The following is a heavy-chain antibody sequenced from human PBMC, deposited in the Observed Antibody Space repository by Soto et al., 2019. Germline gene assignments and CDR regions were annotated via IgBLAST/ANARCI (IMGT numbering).Heavy chain of an antibody. CDR3: ARGGWRLIDY. CDR2: IYSSGGTNT. D-gene: IGHD2-21*02. CDR1: GSFFTSYY. V-gene: IGHV4-4*08. Sequence: SETLSLTCSVSGSFFTSYYWSWIRQPPGKGLEWVGHIYSSGGTNTNYNPSLRSRVTISVDTSKNQFSLKLNSVTAADTAVYYCARGGWRLIDYWGQGTLVTVS. J-gene: IGHJ4*02.